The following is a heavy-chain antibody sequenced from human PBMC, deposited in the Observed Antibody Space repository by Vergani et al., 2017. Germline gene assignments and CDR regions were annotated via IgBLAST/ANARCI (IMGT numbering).Heavy chain of an antibody. J-gene: IGHJ6*02. V-gene: IGHV3-7*03. CDR1: GFTFSSYW. CDR3: ARRSGGDEYYYYGMDV. Sequence: EVQLVESGGGLVQPGGSLRLSCAASGFTFSSYWMSWVRQAPGKGLEWVANIKQDGSEKYYVDSVKGRFTISRDNAKNSLYLQMNSLRAEDTAVYYCARRSGGDEYYYYGMDVWGQGTTVTVSS. CDR2: IKQDGSEK. D-gene: IGHD2-21*02.